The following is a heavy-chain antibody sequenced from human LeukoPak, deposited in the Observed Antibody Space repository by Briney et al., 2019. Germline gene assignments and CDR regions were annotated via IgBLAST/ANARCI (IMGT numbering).Heavy chain of an antibody. CDR2: IHYSGST. CDR1: GGSISSSSYY. CDR3: ARHSSGWYAFDY. V-gene: IGHV4-39*01. Sequence: SETLSLTCTVPGGSISSSSYYWGWIRQPPGKGLEWVGSIHYSGSTYYNPSLKSRVTISVDTSKNQFSLKLSSVTAADTAVYSCARHSSGWYAFDYWGQGTLVTVSS. D-gene: IGHD6-19*01. J-gene: IGHJ4*02.